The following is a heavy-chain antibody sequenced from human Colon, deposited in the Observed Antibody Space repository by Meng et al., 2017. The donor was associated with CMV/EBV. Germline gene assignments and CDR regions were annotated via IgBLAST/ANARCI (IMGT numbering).Heavy chain of an antibody. Sequence: GSLRLSCTVSGGSISRDDYYWGWIRQPPGKGLEWIGSIYYNGYASFNPSLKSRVNISVDTSKNQFSLKLNSLTAADTAVYYCAKDRSSSDYWGQGTLVTVSS. V-gene: IGHV4-39*07. CDR2: IYYNGYA. J-gene: IGHJ4*02. D-gene: IGHD6-6*01. CDR3: AKDRSSSDY. CDR1: GGSISRDDYY.